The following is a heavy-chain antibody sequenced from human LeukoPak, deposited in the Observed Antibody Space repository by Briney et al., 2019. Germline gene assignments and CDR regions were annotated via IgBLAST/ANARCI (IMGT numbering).Heavy chain of an antibody. V-gene: IGHV1-69*01. CDR3: ARDLLGGSGSPLDY. D-gene: IGHD3-10*01. J-gene: IGHJ4*02. CDR2: IIPIFGTA. Sequence: SVKVSCKASGGTFSSYAISWVRQAPGQGLEWMGGIIPIFGTANYAQKFQGRVTITADESTSTAYMELSSLRSEDTAVYYCARDLLGGSGSPLDYWGQGTLVTVSS. CDR1: GGTFSSYA.